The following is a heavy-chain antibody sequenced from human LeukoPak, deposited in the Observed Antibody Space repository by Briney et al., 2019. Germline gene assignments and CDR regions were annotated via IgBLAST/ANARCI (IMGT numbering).Heavy chain of an antibody. J-gene: IGHJ4*02. D-gene: IGHD3-22*01. V-gene: IGHV4-4*07. CDR2: IYTSGST. CDR1: GGSLSSYY. Sequence: SETLSLTCTVSGGSLSSYYWSWLRQPAGKGLEWIGRIYTSGSTNCNPSLKSRVTMSVDTSKNQFSLKLSSVTAADTAVYYCARDQGYDSSGYYVGYYFDYWGQGTRVTVSS. CDR3: ARDQGYDSSGYYVGYYFDY.